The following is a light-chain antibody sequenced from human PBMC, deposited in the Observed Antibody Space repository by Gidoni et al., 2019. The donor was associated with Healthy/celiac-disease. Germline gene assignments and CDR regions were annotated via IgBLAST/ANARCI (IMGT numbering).Light chain of an antibody. CDR1: SSDVVSYNL. V-gene: IGLV2-23*02. CDR3: CSYAGSSTFYV. CDR2: EVS. J-gene: IGLJ1*01. Sequence: QSALTPPASVSGSPGQSITISCTGTSSDVVSYNLVSWYQQHPGKAPKLMIYEVSKRPSGFSNRFSGSKSGNTASLTISGLQAEDEADYYCCSYAGSSTFYVFGTGTKVTVL.